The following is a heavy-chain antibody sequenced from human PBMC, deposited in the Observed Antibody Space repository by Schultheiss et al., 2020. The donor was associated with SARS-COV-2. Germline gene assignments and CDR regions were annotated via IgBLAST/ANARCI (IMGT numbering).Heavy chain of an antibody. CDR2: IRSKANSYAT. V-gene: IGHV3-73*01. Sequence: GGSLRLSCAASGFTFSGSAMHWVRQASGKGLEWVGRIRSKANSYATAYAASVKGRFTISRDDSKNTAYLQMNSLKTEDTAVYYCAKGVNFWSGYYKTPDAFDIWGQGTMVTVSS. J-gene: IGHJ3*02. CDR1: GFTFSGSA. D-gene: IGHD3-3*01. CDR3: AKGVNFWSGYYKTPDAFDI.